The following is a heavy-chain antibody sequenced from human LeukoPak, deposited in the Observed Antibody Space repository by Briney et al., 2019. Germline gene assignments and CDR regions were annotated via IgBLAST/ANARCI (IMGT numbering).Heavy chain of an antibody. CDR2: INHSGST. J-gene: IGHJ4*02. D-gene: IGHD5-24*01. CDR3: ARGRWLQTYYFDY. V-gene: IGHV4-34*01. Sequence: PSETLSLTCAVYGGSLSGYYWSWIRQPPGKGLEWIGEINHSGSTNYNPSLKSRVTISVDTSKNQFSLKLSSVTAADTAVYYCARGRWLQTYYFDYWGQGTLVTVSS. CDR1: GGSLSGYY.